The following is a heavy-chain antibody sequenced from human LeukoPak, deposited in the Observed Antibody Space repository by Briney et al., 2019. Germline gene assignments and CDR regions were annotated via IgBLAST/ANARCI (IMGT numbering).Heavy chain of an antibody. Sequence: GASVKVSCKASGYTFTNYGISWVRQAPEQGLEWMGWISAYNGNTNYAQKLQGRVTMTTDTSTSTAYMEVRSLRSDDTAVYYCARDYGSGSYYASYYYGMDVWGQGTTVTVSS. CDR2: ISAYNGNT. CDR3: ARDYGSGSYYASYYYGMDV. V-gene: IGHV1-18*01. J-gene: IGHJ6*02. D-gene: IGHD3-10*01. CDR1: GYTFTNYG.